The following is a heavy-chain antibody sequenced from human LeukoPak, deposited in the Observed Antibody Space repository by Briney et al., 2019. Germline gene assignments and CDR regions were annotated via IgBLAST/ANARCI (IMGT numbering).Heavy chain of an antibody. Sequence: QSGGSLRLSCAASGFNFASNWMHWVRQTPGKGLMWVSRINSGGSGTSYADSVEGRFTISRDNAKNSVYLQMNSLRAEDTAMYYCTTSNGHLNYWGQGILVTVSS. D-gene: IGHD1-1*01. V-gene: IGHV3-74*01. CDR2: INSGGSGT. CDR1: GFNFASNW. CDR3: TTSNGHLNY. J-gene: IGHJ4*02.